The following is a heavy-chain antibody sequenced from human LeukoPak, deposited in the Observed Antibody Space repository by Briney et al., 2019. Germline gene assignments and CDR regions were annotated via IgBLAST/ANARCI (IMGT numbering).Heavy chain of an antibody. CDR1: GFTFSSYW. J-gene: IGHJ4*02. D-gene: IGHD3-10*01. CDR2: IKQDGSEK. Sequence: GGSLRLSCAASGFTFSSYWMSWVRQAPGKGLEWVANIKQDGSEKYYVDSVKGRFTISRDNAKNSLYLQMNSLRAEDTAVYYCARAYYYGSGSYIPIGYWGQGTLVTVSS. CDR3: ARAYYYGSGSYIPIGY. V-gene: IGHV3-7*01.